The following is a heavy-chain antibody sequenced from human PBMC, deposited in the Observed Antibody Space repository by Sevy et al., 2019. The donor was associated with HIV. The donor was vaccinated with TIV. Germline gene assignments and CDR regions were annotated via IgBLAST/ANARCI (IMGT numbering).Heavy chain of an antibody. CDR3: ATGRRIAAAGIFDY. J-gene: IGHJ4*02. D-gene: IGHD6-13*01. Sequence: SETLSLTCSVSGGSVSSGSYYWNWIRQSPGKGLEWIGDIYYSGRTKYSPSLKSRVTMSVDTSKNQFFLKLTSVTAADTAVYYCATGRRIAAAGIFDYWGQGTLVTVSS. V-gene: IGHV4-61*01. CDR1: GGSVSSGSYY. CDR2: IYYSGRT.